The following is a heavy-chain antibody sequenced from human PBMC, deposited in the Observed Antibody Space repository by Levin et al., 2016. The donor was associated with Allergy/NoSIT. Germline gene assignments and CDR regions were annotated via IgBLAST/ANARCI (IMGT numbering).Heavy chain of an antibody. D-gene: IGHD4-17*01. Sequence: GESLKISCAASGFTFSDYYMSWIRQAPGKGLEWVSFISSDSSYTNYADSVRGRFTISRDNAKSSLYLHMNSLTAEDTAVYYCARGPMYGEWVFDNWGQGTLVPVSS. CDR2: ISSDSSYT. V-gene: IGHV3-11*06. CDR3: ARGPMYGEWVFDN. J-gene: IGHJ4*02. CDR1: GFTFSDYY.